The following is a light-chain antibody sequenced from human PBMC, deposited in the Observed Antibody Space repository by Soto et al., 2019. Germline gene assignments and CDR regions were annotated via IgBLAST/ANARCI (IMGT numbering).Light chain of an antibody. Sequence: QSVLTQPPSASGSPGQSVTISCAGTSSDVAGYDYVSWYQQHPGKAPKLIIYEVNKRPSGVPDRFSGSKSANTASLTVSGLQAEDEADYYCSSYAGSNNLRMFGGGTKLTVL. J-gene: IGLJ3*02. CDR1: SSDVAGYDY. V-gene: IGLV2-8*01. CDR2: EVN. CDR3: SSYAGSNNLRM.